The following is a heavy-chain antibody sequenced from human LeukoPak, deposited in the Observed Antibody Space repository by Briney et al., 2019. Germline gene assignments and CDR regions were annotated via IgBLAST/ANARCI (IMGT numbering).Heavy chain of an antibody. D-gene: IGHD6-13*01. J-gene: IGHJ4*02. Sequence: HTGGSLRLSCAASGFTFSSYGMHWVRQAPGKGLEWVAVIWYDGSNKYYADSVKGRFTISRDNALNSLYLQMNSLRAEDTAIYYCARSIPYGTTWYGRSDYWGQGTLVTVSS. V-gene: IGHV3-33*01. CDR1: GFTFSSYG. CDR3: ARSIPYGTTWYGRSDY. CDR2: IWYDGSNK.